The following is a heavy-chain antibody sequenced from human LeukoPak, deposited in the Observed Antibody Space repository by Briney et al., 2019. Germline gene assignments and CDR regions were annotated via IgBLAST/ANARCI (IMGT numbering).Heavy chain of an antibody. CDR2: IYTSGST. CDR3: ARGHSSGYQDAFDI. Sequence: SETLPLTCTVSGGSISSYYWSWIRQPAGKGLEWIGRIYTSGSTNYNPSLKSRVTMSVDTSKNQFSLKLSSVTAADTAVYYCARGHSSGYQDAFDIWGQGTMVTVSS. J-gene: IGHJ3*02. CDR1: GGSISSYY. D-gene: IGHD3-22*01. V-gene: IGHV4-4*07.